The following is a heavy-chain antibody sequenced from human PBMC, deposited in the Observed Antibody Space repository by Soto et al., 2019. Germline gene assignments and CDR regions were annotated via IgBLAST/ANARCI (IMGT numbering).Heavy chain of an antibody. D-gene: IGHD4-17*01. CDR2: IYYSGST. J-gene: IGHJ4*02. CDR3: ARVFPSDYFIDY. Sequence: SETLSLTCTVSGGSVCSGSYYWSWIRQPPGKGLEWIGYIYYSGSTNYNPSLKSRVTISVDTSKNQFSLKLSSVTAADTAVYYCARVFPSDYFIDYWGQGTLVTVSS. CDR1: GGSVCSGSYY. V-gene: IGHV4-61*01.